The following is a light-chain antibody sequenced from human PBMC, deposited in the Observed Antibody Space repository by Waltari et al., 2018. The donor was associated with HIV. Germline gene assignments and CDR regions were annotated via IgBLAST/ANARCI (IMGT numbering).Light chain of an antibody. J-gene: IGLJ2*01. Sequence: SVVTQPASVSAFPGQSVTISCTGTDSDFGYGNFVSWYQQHPGNAPKVILFEVDSRASGVDDRFSGSKSGNTASLTISGLRTEDEANYYCSSFTKDFTVIFGGGTKVTIL. CDR3: SSFTKDFTVI. CDR2: EVD. V-gene: IGLV2-14*03. CDR1: DSDFGYGNF.